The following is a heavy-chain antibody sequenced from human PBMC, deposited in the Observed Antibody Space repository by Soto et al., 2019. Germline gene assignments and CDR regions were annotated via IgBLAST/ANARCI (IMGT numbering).Heavy chain of an antibody. CDR1: GGTFSSYA. D-gene: IGHD4-17*01. CDR3: ARIPSVTPNYYYYYGLDV. V-gene: IGHV1-69*12. CDR2: IIPIFGTA. J-gene: IGHJ6*02. Sequence: QVQLVQSGAEVKKPGSSVKVSCKASGGTFSSYAISWVRQAPGQGLEWMGGIIPIFGTANYAQKFQGRVTLTAADSTSTAYMELRSLRSEDTAVYYCARIPSVTPNYYYYYGLDVWGQGTTVTVSS.